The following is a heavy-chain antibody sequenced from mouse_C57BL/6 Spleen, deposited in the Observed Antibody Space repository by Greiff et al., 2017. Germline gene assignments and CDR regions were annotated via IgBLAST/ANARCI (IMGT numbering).Heavy chain of an antibody. V-gene: IGHV5-4*01. CDR1: GFTFSSYA. D-gene: IGHD4-1*01. J-gene: IGHJ2*01. CDR2: ISDGGSYT. Sequence: EVHLVESGGGLVKPGGSLKLSCAASGFTFSSYAMSWVRQTPEKRLEWVATISDGGSYTYYPDNVKGRFTISRDNAKNSLYLQMSHLKSEDTAMYYCARARDWDVGYFDYWGQGTTLTVSS. CDR3: ARARDWDVGYFDY.